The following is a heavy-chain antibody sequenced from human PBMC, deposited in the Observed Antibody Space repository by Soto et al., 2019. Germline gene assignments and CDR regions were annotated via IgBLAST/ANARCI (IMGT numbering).Heavy chain of an antibody. J-gene: IGHJ6*02. CDR1: GGTFSRYA. CDR3: ASTFVTQFHGMDV. D-gene: IGHD3-16*01. Sequence: QVQLVQSGAEVKKPGSSLKVSCKASGGTFSRYAISWVRQPPGQGLEWMGGIIPIFVTANYAQKFQGRVTITADESTSTGYMELISLRSEDPAVYDFASTFVTQFHGMDVWGHRATVTVSS. V-gene: IGHV1-69*01. CDR2: IIPIFVTA.